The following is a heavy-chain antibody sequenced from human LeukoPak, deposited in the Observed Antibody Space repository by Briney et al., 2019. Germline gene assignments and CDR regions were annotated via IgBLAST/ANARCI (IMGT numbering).Heavy chain of an antibody. CDR1: GFTFSSYG. V-gene: IGHV3-49*04. J-gene: IGHJ4*02. CDR3: TRDRSYYCSSTSCHKTLDY. D-gene: IGHD2-2*02. Sequence: GRSLRLSCAASGFTFSSYGMHWVRQAPGKGLEWVGFIRSKAYGGTTEYAASVKGRFTISRDDSKSIAYLQMNSLKTEDTAVYYCTRDRSYYCSSTSCHKTLDYWGQGTLVTVSS. CDR2: IRSKAYGGTT.